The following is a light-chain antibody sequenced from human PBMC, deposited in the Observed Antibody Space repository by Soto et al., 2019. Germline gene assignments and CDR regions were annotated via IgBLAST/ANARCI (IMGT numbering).Light chain of an antibody. V-gene: IGKV3-15*01. CDR2: GAS. CDR1: QSVSNN. J-gene: IGKJ1*01. CDR3: QQYNNWWT. Sequence: EIVMTQSPATLSVSPGERATLSCRASQSVSNNLAWYQKKPGQARRLLIYGASTRATGIPARFSGSGSGTEFTLTISSLQSEDFAFYYCQQYNNWWTFGQGTRVEIK.